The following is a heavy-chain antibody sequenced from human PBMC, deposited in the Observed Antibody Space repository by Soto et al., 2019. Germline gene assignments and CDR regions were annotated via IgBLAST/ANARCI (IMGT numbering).Heavy chain of an antibody. CDR1: GYTLTELS. CDR2: FDPEDGET. CDR3: ATEEWGNPFFDY. V-gene: IGHV1-24*01. Sequence: ASVKVSCKVSGYTLTELSMHWVRQAPGKGLEWMGGFDPEDGETIYAQKFQGRVTMTEDTSTDTAYMELSSLRSEDTAVYYCATEEWGNPFFDYWGQGTLVTVSS. D-gene: IGHD1-26*01. J-gene: IGHJ4*02.